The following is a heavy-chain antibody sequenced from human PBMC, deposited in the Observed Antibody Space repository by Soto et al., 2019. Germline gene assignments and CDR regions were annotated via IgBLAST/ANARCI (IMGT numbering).Heavy chain of an antibody. J-gene: IGHJ4*02. CDR1: GGSISSGGYY. CDR3: ARGSYGSGRQFDY. V-gene: IGHV4-31*03. Sequence: QVQLQESGPGLVKPSQTLSLTCTVSGGSISSGGYYWSWIRQHPGKGLEWIWYIYYSGSTYYNPSLKSRVTISVDTSKNQFSLKLSSVTAADTAVYYCARGSYGSGRQFDYWGQGTLVTVSS. D-gene: IGHD3-10*01. CDR2: IYYSGST.